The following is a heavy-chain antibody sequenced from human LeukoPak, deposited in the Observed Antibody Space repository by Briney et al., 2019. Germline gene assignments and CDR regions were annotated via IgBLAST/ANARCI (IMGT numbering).Heavy chain of an antibody. D-gene: IGHD5-18*01. Sequence: GGSLRLSCAASGFTVSSNYMSWVRLAPGKGLEWVSVIYSGGSTYYADSVKGRFTISRDNSKNTLYLQMNSLRAEDTAVYYCARAYSGYSYGYHYWGQGTLVTVSS. CDR1: GFTVSSNY. CDR2: IYSGGST. V-gene: IGHV3-66*01. CDR3: ARAYSGYSYGYHY. J-gene: IGHJ4*02.